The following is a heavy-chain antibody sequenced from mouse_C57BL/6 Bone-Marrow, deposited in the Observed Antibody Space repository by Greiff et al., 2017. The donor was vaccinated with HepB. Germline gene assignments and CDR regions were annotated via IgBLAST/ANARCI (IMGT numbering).Heavy chain of an antibody. CDR2: IHPNSGST. Sequence: VQLQQPGAELVKPGASVKLSCKASGYTFTSYWMHWVKQRPGQGLEWIGMIHPNSGSTNYNEKFKSKATLTVDKSSSTAYMQLSSLTSEDSAVYYCARQDGWRYFDYWGQGTTLTVSS. D-gene: IGHD1-2*01. CDR3: ARQDGWRYFDY. J-gene: IGHJ2*01. V-gene: IGHV1-64*01. CDR1: GYTFTSYW.